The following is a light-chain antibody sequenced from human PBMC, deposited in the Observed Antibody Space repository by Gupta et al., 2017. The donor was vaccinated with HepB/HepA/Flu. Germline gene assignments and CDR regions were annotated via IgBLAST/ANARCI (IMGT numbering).Light chain of an antibody. CDR1: KLGDKY. V-gene: IGLV3-1*01. Sequence: SYELTQPPSVSVSPGQTARIPCSGDKLGDKYACCYQQKPGQSPVLVIYQDSKRPSGIPERFSGSNSGNTATLTISGTQAMDEADYYCQAWDSSTVVFGGGTKLTVL. CDR2: QDS. CDR3: QAWDSSTVV. J-gene: IGLJ2*01.